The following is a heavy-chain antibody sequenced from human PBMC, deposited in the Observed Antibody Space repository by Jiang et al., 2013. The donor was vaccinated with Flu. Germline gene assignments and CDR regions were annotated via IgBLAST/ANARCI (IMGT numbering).Heavy chain of an antibody. Sequence: LEWMGIIYPGDSDTRYSPSFQGQVTISADKSISTAYLQWSSLKASDTAMYYCARCAGYHYGMDVWGQGTTVTVSS. D-gene: IGHD1-14*01. CDR3: ARCAGYHYGMDV. V-gene: IGHV5-51*01. J-gene: IGHJ6*02. CDR2: IYPGDSDT.